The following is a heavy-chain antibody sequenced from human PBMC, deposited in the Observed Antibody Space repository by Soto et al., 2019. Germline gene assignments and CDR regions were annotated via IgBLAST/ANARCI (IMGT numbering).Heavy chain of an antibody. D-gene: IGHD4-17*01. CDR2: ISYDGSNK. J-gene: IGHJ4*02. CDR3: AKVNYGGNSGGPSGY. Sequence: QVQLVESGGGVVQPGRSLRLSCAASGFTFSSYGMHWVRQAPGKGLEWVAVISYDGSNKYYADSVKGRFTISRDNSKNTLYLQMNSLRAEDTAVYYCAKVNYGGNSGGPSGYWGQGTLVTVSS. CDR1: GFTFSSYG. V-gene: IGHV3-30*18.